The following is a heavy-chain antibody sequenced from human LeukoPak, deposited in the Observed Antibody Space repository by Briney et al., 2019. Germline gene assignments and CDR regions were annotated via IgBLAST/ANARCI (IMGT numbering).Heavy chain of an antibody. CDR1: GGSISSGGYS. V-gene: IGHV4-30-2*01. D-gene: IGHD3-22*01. J-gene: IGHJ4*02. Sequence: SETLSLTCAVSGGSISSGGYSWSWIRQPPGKGLEWIGYIYHSGSTYYNPSLKSRVTISVDTSKNQFSLKLSSVTAADTAVYYCARVLDYSDSGGYILWGQGTLVTVSS. CDR3: ARVLDYSDSGGYIL. CDR2: IYHSGST.